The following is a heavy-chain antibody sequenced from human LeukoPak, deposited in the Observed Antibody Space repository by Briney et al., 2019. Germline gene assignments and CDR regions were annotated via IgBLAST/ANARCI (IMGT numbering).Heavy chain of an antibody. D-gene: IGHD3-22*01. Sequence: GASVKVSCKASGYTFTSYYMHWVRQASGQGLEWMGIINPSGGSTSYAQKFQGRVTMTRDTSTSTVYMEVSSLRSEDTAVYYCAREAPITMTGYAFDIWGQGTMVTVSS. CDR3: AREAPITMTGYAFDI. CDR1: GYTFTSYY. CDR2: INPSGGST. J-gene: IGHJ3*02. V-gene: IGHV1-46*01.